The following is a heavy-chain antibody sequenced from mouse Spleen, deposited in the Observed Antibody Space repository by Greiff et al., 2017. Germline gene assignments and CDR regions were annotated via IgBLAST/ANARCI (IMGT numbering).Heavy chain of an antibody. Sequence: EVMLVESGGGLVKPGGSLKLSCAASGFTFSSYAMSWVRQTPEKRLEWVAAINSNGGSTYYPDTVKDRFTISRDNAKNTLYLQMSSLRSEDTALYYCARPAYYSNSWFAYWGQGTLVTVSA. J-gene: IGHJ3*01. V-gene: IGHV5-6-2*01. D-gene: IGHD2-5*01. CDR3: ARPAYYSNSWFAY. CDR2: INSNGGST. CDR1: GFTFSSYA.